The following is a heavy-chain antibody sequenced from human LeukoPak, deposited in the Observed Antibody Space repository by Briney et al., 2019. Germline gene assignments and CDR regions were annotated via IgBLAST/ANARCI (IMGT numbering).Heavy chain of an antibody. Sequence: PSGTLSLPCAVSGGSKSSSKWWSWVRPPPGKGLEWIGEIYHSGSTNYNPSLKSRVTISVDKSKNHFSLKLSSVTAADTAVYYCARQLLTSYYDSIGTNYAFDISGEGAILTVSS. CDR3: ARQLLTSYYDSIGTNYAFDI. J-gene: IGHJ3*02. V-gene: IGHV4-4*02. CDR1: GGSKSSSKW. D-gene: IGHD3-22*01. CDR2: IYHSGST.